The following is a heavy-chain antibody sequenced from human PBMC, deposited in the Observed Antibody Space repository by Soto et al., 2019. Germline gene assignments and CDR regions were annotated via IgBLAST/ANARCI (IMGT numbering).Heavy chain of an antibody. Sequence: ASVKVSCKASGYSFSSFDVHWVRQAPGQGLEWMGIMDPNSGNTSYTQTFQERVTMTRDTSMSTVYMELSRLRSEDTAVYYCARGAVVEPNGLLPGMDVWGQGTTVTVSS. CDR3: ARGAVVEPNGLLPGMDV. D-gene: IGHD2-15*01. V-gene: IGHV1-46*01. CDR2: MDPNSGNT. CDR1: GYSFSSFD. J-gene: IGHJ6*02.